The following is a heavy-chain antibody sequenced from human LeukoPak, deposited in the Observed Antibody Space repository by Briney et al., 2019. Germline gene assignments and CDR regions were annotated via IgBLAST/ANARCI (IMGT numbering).Heavy chain of an antibody. J-gene: IGHJ4*02. CDR2: ISSSSSYI. V-gene: IGHV3-21*04. CDR3: AKGRGYSNEGPGY. Sequence: GGSLRLSCAASGFTFSSYSMNWVRQAPGKGLEWVSSISSSSSYIYYADSVKGRFTISRDNSKNTLDLQMNSLRAEDTAVYYCAKGRGYSNEGPGYWGQGTLVTVSS. CDR1: GFTFSSYS. D-gene: IGHD4-11*01.